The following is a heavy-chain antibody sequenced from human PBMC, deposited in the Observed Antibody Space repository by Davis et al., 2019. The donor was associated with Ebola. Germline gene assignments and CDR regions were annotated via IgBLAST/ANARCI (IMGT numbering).Heavy chain of an antibody. Sequence: GESLKISCAASGFTVSSNYMSWVRQAPGKGLEWVSAISGSGGSTYYADSVKGRFTISRDNSKNTLYLQMNSLRAEDTAVYYCAKDPPHIVVVPAAPPDYWGQGTLVTVSS. CDR1: GFTVSSNY. V-gene: IGHV3-23*01. J-gene: IGHJ4*02. CDR3: AKDPPHIVVVPAAPPDY. D-gene: IGHD2-2*01. CDR2: ISGSGGST.